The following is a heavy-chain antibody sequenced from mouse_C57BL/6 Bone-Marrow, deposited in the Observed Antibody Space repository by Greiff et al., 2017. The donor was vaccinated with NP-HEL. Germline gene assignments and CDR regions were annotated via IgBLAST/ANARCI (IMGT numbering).Heavy chain of an antibody. CDR1: GYAFSSSW. CDR3: APTGSWFAY. CDR2: IYPGDGDT. V-gene: IGHV1-82*01. J-gene: IGHJ3*01. Sequence: VQLQQSGPELVKPGASVKISCKASGYAFSSSWMNWVKQRPGKGLEWIGRIYPGDGDTNYNGKFKGKATLTADKSSSTAYMQLSSLTSEDSAVYFCAPTGSWFAYWGQGTLVTVSA. D-gene: IGHD4-1*02.